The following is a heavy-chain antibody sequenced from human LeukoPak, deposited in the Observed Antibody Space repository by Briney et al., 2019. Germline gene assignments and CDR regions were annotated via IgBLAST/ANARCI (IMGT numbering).Heavy chain of an antibody. CDR1: GFTFSSYS. Sequence: GGSLRLSCAASGFTFSSYSMNWVRQAPGKGLEWVSYISSSSSTIYYADSVKGRFTISRDNAKNSLYLQMNSLRAEDTAVYYCANSRYDSSGYYGIIGYWGQGTLVTVSS. J-gene: IGHJ4*02. CDR2: ISSSSSTI. V-gene: IGHV3-48*04. D-gene: IGHD3-22*01. CDR3: ANSRYDSSGYYGIIGY.